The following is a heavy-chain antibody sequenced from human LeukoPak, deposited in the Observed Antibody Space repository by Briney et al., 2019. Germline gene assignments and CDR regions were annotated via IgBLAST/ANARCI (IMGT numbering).Heavy chain of an antibody. J-gene: IGHJ4*02. V-gene: IGHV4-59*12. Sequence: PSEILSLTCTVSGGFINSYYWTWIRQPPGKGLEWIGAFYHGGSTYYNPSVKGRVTISVATSKNQFSLKLSSVTAADTAVYYCASRQWLSYFDSRGQGTLVTASS. CDR2: FYHGGST. D-gene: IGHD6-19*01. CDR1: GGFINSYY. CDR3: ASRQWLSYFDS.